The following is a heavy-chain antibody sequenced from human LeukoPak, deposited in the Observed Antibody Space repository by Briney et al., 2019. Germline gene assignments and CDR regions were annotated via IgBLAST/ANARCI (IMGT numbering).Heavy chain of an antibody. CDR2: IDPSDSYT. V-gene: IGHV5-10-1*01. CDR1: GYSFTNYW. CDR3: ARHSIHCSGGSCYGDY. D-gene: IGHD2-15*01. Sequence: PGESLKISCKGSGYSFTNYWIGWVRQMPGKGLEWMGRIDPSDSYTNYSPSFQGHVTISADKSISTAYLQWSSLKASDTAMYYCARHSIHCSGGSCYGDYWGQGTLVTVSS. J-gene: IGHJ4*02.